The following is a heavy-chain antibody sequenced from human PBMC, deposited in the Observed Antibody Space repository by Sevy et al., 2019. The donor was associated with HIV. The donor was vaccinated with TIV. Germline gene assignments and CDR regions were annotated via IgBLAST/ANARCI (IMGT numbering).Heavy chain of an antibody. CDR3: AGENAWGRGYS. D-gene: IGHD1-26*01. J-gene: IGHJ4*02. Sequence: SETLSLTCTVSGGSITSLYWNWIRQPPGMGLEWIANIYYNGHINYNPSLTSRVTLSLDTSKNQFSLRLGSVTATDTAMYYCAGENAWGRGYSWGQGTLVTVSS. V-gene: IGHV4-59*08. CDR1: GGSITSLY. CDR2: IYYNGHI.